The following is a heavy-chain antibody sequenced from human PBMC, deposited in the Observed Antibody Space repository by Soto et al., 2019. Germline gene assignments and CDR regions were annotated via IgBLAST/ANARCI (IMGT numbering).Heavy chain of an antibody. J-gene: IGHJ4*02. Sequence: EVQLVEAGGGLVQPGGSLRLSCAASGFTFSDFWMSWVRQAPGKGLEWVANIKQDGSEKYYVDSVKGRFTISRDNAKNPVVLQMNSLRAEDTAVYYCARDSPPDPVYWGQGTLVTVSS. CDR3: ARDSPPDPVY. CDR2: IKQDGSEK. V-gene: IGHV3-7*01. CDR1: GFTFSDFW.